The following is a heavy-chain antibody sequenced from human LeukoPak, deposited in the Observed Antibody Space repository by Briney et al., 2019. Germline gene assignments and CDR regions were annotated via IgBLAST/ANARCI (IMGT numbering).Heavy chain of an antibody. J-gene: IGHJ4*02. CDR3: ARGYSSSWPADYFDY. Sequence: SVTVSCKASGGTFSSYAISWVRQAPGQGLEWMGGIIPIFGTANYAQKFQGRVTITADESTSTAYMELSSLRSEDTAVYYCARGYSSSWPADYFDYWGQGTLVTVSS. CDR1: GGTFSSYA. V-gene: IGHV1-69*01. CDR2: IIPIFGTA. D-gene: IGHD6-13*01.